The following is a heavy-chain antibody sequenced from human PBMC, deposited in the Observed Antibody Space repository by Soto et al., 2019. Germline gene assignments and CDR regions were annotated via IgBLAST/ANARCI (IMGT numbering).Heavy chain of an antibody. CDR2: IYHSGSA. J-gene: IGHJ5*02. CDR3: ARVTIFEYWFDP. V-gene: IGHV4-38-2*01. Sequence: PSESLSLTCAVSSYSISGGFYWAWIRQPPGKGLEWIGNIYHSGSAHYKPSLKSRVTISVDTSKNKFSLRLTSVTAADTAVYYCARVTIFEYWFDPWGQGILVTVSS. CDR1: SYSISGGFY. D-gene: IGHD3-3*01.